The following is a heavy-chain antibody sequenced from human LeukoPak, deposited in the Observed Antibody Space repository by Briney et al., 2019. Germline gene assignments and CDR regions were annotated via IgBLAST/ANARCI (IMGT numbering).Heavy chain of an antibody. CDR3: ARARLGGVLSY. D-gene: IGHD4-23*01. CDR1: GGSISRGSYY. Sequence: SQTLSLTCTVSGGSISRGSYYWSWIRQPAGKGLEWIGYIYHSGSTYYNPSLKSRVTIPVDRSKNQFSLKLSSVTAADTAVYYCARARLGGVLSYWGQGTLVTVSS. J-gene: IGHJ4*02. CDR2: IYHSGST. V-gene: IGHV4-30-2*01.